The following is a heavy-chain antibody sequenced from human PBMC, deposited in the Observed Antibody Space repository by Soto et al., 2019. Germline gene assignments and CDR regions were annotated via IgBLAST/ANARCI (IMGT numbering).Heavy chain of an antibody. Sequence: GGSLRLSCATSGFTFSNYGMNWIRQAPGKGLEWVAFISYDGSNIHFPDSVKGRFTISRDNPKNTLHLQMNSLRAEDTAVYYCARSFSRPYDYWGQGTLVTVSS. CDR1: GFTFSNYG. V-gene: IGHV3-30*03. CDR2: ISYDGSNI. J-gene: IGHJ4*02. CDR3: ARSFSRPYDY.